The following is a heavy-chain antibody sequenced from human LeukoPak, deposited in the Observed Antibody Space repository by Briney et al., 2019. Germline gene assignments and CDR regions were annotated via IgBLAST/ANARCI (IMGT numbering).Heavy chain of an antibody. J-gene: IGHJ3*02. Sequence: GGSLRLSCAASGFTFSSYEMNWVRQAPGKGLEWVSYISSSGSTIYYADSVKGRFTISRDNAKNSLYLQMNSLRAEDAAVYYCARDGSSNILTGYLDAFDIWGQGTMVTVSS. V-gene: IGHV3-48*03. CDR2: ISSSGSTI. CDR3: ARDGSSNILTGYLDAFDI. CDR1: GFTFSSYE. D-gene: IGHD3-9*01.